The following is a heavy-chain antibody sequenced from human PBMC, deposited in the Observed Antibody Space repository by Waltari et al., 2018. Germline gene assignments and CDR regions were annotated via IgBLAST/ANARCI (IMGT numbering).Heavy chain of an antibody. V-gene: IGHV1-69*01. CDR3: ARDKGELLWFGNYYYMDV. Sequence: QVQLVQSGAEVKKPGSSVKVSCKASGGTFSSYAISWVRQAPGQGLEWMGGIIPIFGTANYAQKFQGRVTITADESTSTAYMELSSLRSEDTAVYYCARDKGELLWFGNYYYMDVWGKGTTVTVSS. CDR2: IIPIFGTA. CDR1: GGTFSSYA. D-gene: IGHD3-10*01. J-gene: IGHJ6*03.